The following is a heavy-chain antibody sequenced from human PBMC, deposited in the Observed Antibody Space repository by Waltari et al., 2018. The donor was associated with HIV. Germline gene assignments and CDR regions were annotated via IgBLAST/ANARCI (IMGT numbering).Heavy chain of an antibody. J-gene: IGHJ6*02. CDR3: VKEHQYSHSWYSYYGMDV. V-gene: IGHV3-23*01. CDR2: ISGSGGST. CDR1: GFTFSNYG. D-gene: IGHD6-13*01. Sequence: EVQVLESGGALVQPGGPLRLPGAASGFTFSNYGMGWVGQAPGKGLEWVSTISGSGGSTYYADSVKGRFTVSRDNSKNTLYLQMNSLRAEDTAVYFCVKEHQYSHSWYSYYGMDVWGQGTTVTVSS.